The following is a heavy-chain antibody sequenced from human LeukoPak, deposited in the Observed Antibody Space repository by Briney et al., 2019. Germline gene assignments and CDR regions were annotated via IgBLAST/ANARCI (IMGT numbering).Heavy chain of an antibody. D-gene: IGHD3-3*01. CDR2: INWNSNSI. Sequence: GGSLRLSCAASGFTFSSYAMSWVRQAPGKGLEWVSGINWNSNSIGYADSVKGRFSISRDNAKNSLYLQMNGLRAEDTAVYYCARERNYDFWSGYRYYYYYYMDVWGKGTTVTVSS. V-gene: IGHV3-20*04. CDR1: GFTFSSYA. J-gene: IGHJ6*03. CDR3: ARERNYDFWSGYRYYYYYYMDV.